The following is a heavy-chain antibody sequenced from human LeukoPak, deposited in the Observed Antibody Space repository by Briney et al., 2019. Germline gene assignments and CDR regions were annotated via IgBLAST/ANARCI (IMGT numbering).Heavy chain of an antibody. CDR2: IYAGGST. CDR1: GFTVNNNY. Sequence: GGPLRLSCAASGFTVNNNYMSWVRQAPGKGLEWVSVIYAGGSTYYADFVKGRFTVSRDNSKNTLYLQMNSLRAEDTAVYYCARLDTTATHFDYWGQGTLVTVSS. CDR3: ARLDTTATHFDY. J-gene: IGHJ4*02. D-gene: IGHD4-17*01. V-gene: IGHV3-66*01.